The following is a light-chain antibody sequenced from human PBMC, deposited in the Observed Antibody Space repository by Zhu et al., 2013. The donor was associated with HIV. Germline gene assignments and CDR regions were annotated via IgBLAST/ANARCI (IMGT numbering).Light chain of an antibody. J-gene: IGLJ2*01. Sequence: NFMLTQPHSVSESPGKTVTISCTGKSGSIASNYVQWYQQRPGSAPTTVIYQDNQRPSGVPDRFSGSIDSSSNSASLTISRLKSEDEANYYCQSYDNTNWVFGGGTKLTVL. CDR2: QDN. V-gene: IGLV6-57*02. CDR3: QSYDNTNWV. CDR1: SGSIASNY.